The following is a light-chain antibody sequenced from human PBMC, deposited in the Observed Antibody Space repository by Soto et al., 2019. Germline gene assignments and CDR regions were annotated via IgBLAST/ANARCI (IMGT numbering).Light chain of an antibody. Sequence: EIVLTQSPATLSLSPGERATLSCRASQSVGTYLAWYQHKPGQAPRLLIYDASRRATGIPARFSGSGSGTDFTLTISSLEPEDFAVYYCQQRSNWPPAFGPGTKVDIK. CDR3: QQRSNWPPA. V-gene: IGKV3-11*01. CDR2: DAS. J-gene: IGKJ3*01. CDR1: QSVGTY.